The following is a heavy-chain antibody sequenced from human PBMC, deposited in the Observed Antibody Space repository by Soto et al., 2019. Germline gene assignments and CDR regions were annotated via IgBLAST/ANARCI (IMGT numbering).Heavy chain of an antibody. D-gene: IGHD3-3*01. Sequence: PGGSLRLSCAASGFTFSSYSMNWVRQAPGKGLEWVSYISSSSSTIYYADSVKGRFTISRDNAKNSLYLQMNSLRAEDTAVYYCAGDSSPPRLRFLEWLLFTAFDIWGQGTMVTVSS. CDR1: GFTFSSYS. CDR3: AGDSSPPRLRFLEWLLFTAFDI. J-gene: IGHJ3*02. V-gene: IGHV3-48*01. CDR2: ISSSSSTI.